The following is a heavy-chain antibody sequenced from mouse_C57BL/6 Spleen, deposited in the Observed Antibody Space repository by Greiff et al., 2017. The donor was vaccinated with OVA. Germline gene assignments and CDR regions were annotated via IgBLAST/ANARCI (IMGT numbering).Heavy chain of an antibody. Sequence: QVQLQQPGAELVRPGTSVKLSCKASGYTFTSYWMHWVKQRPGQGLEWIGVIDPSDSYTNYNQKFKGKATLTVDTSSSTAYMQLSGLTSEDSAVYYCARVRLSYYFDYGGQGTTLTVSA. J-gene: IGHJ2*01. CDR2: IDPSDSYT. CDR3: ARVRLSYYFDY. CDR1: GYTFTSYW. D-gene: IGHD2-2*01. V-gene: IGHV1-59*01.